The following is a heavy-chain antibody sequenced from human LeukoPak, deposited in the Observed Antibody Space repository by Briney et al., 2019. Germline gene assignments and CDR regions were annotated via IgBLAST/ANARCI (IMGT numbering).Heavy chain of an antibody. CDR1: GGSISSYY. CDR3: ARTRVYCSSTSCYPSHFDP. Sequence: SETLSLTCTVSGGSISSYYWSWIRQPPGKGLEWIGYIYYSGSTNYNPSLKSRVTISVDTSKNQFSLKLSSVTAADTAVYYCARTRVYCSSTSCYPSHFDPWGQGTLVTVS. J-gene: IGHJ5*02. D-gene: IGHD2-2*01. CDR2: IYYSGST. V-gene: IGHV4-59*01.